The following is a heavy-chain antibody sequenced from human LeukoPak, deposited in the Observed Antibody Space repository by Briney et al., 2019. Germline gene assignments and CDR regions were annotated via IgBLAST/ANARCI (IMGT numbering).Heavy chain of an antibody. Sequence: PGGSLRLSCAASGFTVSTNYMSWVRQAPGKGLEWVSVIYSDGSTYYADSVKGRFTISRDNSKNTLYLQMNSLRAEDTAVYYCAKVPYGSGSSKRYFDYWGQGTLVTVSS. CDR2: IYSDGST. CDR1: GFTVSTNY. CDR3: AKVPYGSGSSKRYFDY. D-gene: IGHD3-10*01. J-gene: IGHJ4*02. V-gene: IGHV3-53*01.